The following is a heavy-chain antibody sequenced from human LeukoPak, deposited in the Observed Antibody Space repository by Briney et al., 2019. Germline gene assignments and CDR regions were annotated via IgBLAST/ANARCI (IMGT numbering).Heavy chain of an antibody. J-gene: IGHJ6*02. CDR2: INPNSGGT. D-gene: IGHD1-1*01. V-gene: IGHV1-2*04. CDR1: VYTFTGYY. Sequence: ASVNVTCKASVYTFTGYYMHWVRQAPGQGLEWMRWINPNSGGTNYAQKFQGWVTMTRDTSISTAYMELSRLRSDDTAVYYCASTGTIDYYYGMDVWGQGTTVTVSS. CDR3: ASTGTIDYYYGMDV.